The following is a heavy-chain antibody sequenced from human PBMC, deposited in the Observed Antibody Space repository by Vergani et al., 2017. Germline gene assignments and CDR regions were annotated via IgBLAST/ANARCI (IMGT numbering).Heavy chain of an antibody. V-gene: IGHV4-39*01. CDR1: GASIRSSNYY. CDR3: ARHSTVEWLVKLGWIDP. D-gene: IGHD6-19*01. CDR2: IYYSGST. Sequence: QLQLQESGPGLVKPSATLSLTCSVSGASIRSSNYYGGWIRQPPGKGLEWMASIYYSGSTYYNPSLKSRVTISVDTSKNQFSLKLSFVTAADTAVYFCARHSTVEWLVKLGWIDPWGQGILVTVSS. J-gene: IGHJ5*02.